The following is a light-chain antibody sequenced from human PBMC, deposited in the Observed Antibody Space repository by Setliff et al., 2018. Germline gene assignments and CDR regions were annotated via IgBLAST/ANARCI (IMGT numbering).Light chain of an antibody. J-gene: IGLJ1*01. Sequence: QSVLAQPPSASGSPGQSVTISCTGASSDIGGYKYVSWYQQHPGKAPKLVIYEVTNRPSGISNRFSGSKSGNSASLIISGLQADDEADYYCSSYTSSSTYVFGTGTKVTVL. V-gene: IGLV2-14*01. CDR1: SSDIGGYKY. CDR3: SSYTSSSTYV. CDR2: EVT.